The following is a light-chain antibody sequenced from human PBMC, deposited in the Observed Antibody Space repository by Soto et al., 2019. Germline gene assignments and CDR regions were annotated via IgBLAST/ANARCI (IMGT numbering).Light chain of an antibody. CDR1: QSVSSN. V-gene: IGKV3-15*01. CDR2: GAS. Sequence: EMVMTQSPATLSVCPGERATLSCRASQSVSSNLAWYQQKPGQAPRLLIYGASTRATGIPARFSGSGSGTEFTLTISSLQSEDFAVYYCQQYNNWPRTFGQGTKVDI. CDR3: QQYNNWPRT. J-gene: IGKJ1*01.